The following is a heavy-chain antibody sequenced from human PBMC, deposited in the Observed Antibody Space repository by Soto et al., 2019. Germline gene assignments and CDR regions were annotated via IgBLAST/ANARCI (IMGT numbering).Heavy chain of an antibody. Sequence: QVQLVESGGGVVQPGRSLRLSCAASGFTFSSYGMHWVRQAPGKGLEWVAVISYDGSNKYYADSVKGRFTISRDNSKNTLYLRMNSLRAEDTAVYYCAKRGRAPNDYWGQGTLVTVSS. CDR1: GFTFSSYG. CDR3: AKRGRAPNDY. CDR2: ISYDGSNK. J-gene: IGHJ4*02. V-gene: IGHV3-30*18. D-gene: IGHD6-25*01.